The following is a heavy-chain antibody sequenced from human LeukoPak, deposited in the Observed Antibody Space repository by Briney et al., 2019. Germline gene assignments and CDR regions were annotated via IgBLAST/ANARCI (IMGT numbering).Heavy chain of an antibody. D-gene: IGHD5-24*01. CDR2: IYYSGST. J-gene: IGHJ4*02. CDR3: ASGDGYNPDY. CDR1: GGSFSGYY. V-gene: IGHV4-59*01. Sequence: SETLSLTCAVYGGSFSGYYWNWIRQPPGKGLEWIGYIYYSGSTNYNPSLKSRVTISVDTSKNQFSLKLSSVTAADTAVYYCASGDGYNPDYWGQGTLVTVSS.